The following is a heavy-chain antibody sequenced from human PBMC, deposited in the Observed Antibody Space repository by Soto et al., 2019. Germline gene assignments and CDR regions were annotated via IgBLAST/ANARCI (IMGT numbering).Heavy chain of an antibody. V-gene: IGHV3-7*01. CDR1: GFTLNRDW. D-gene: IGHD2-15*01. J-gene: IGHJ4*02. Sequence: EAQLVESGGDLVQPGGSLRLSCAASGFTLNRDWTSWVRQAPGKGLEWVASITDDGTRKFYVDSVKGRFTISRDDAKNSLYLQMISLRAEDTAVYYCAGISRGHWGQGTLVTVSS. CDR2: ITDDGTRK. CDR3: AGISRGH.